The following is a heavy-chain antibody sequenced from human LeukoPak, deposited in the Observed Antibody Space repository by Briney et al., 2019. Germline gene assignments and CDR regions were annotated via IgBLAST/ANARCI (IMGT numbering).Heavy chain of an antibody. J-gene: IGHJ4*02. CDR1: GGSIGSTNYY. Sequence: PSETLSLTCTVSGGSIGSTNYYWGWIRQPPGKGPEWIGYIYYSGSTNYNPSLESRVTISVGTSKNQFSLNLRSVTAADTAVYYCTRGSTTLSSWGQGTLVTVSS. CDR3: TRGSTTLSS. V-gene: IGHV4-61*05. CDR2: IYYSGST. D-gene: IGHD1-1*01.